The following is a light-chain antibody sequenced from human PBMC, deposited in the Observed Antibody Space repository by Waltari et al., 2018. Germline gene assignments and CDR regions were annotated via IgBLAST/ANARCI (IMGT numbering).Light chain of an antibody. CDR2: EGT. CDR3: CSYAGRSTWV. V-gene: IGLV2-23*01. CDR1: SSDVRSSNF. J-gene: IGLJ3*02. Sequence: QSALTQPASVSGPPAQSITSLCTGCSSDVRSSNFVSWYQQHPGKAPKLMIYEGTKRPSGVSNRFSGSKSGNTASLTISGLQAEDEADYYCCSYAGRSTWVFGGGTKLTVL.